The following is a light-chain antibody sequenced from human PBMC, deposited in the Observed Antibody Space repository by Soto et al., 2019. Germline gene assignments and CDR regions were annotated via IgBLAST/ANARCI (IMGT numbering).Light chain of an antibody. CDR3: HQYYATPT. CDR2: WAS. J-gene: IGKJ1*01. V-gene: IGKV4-1*01. Sequence: DIVLTQSPDSLPVSLGERATINCKSSQSVLYSSNNKNYLAWYQQKPGQPPKLLIYWASTRESGVPDRFSGSGSGTDFTLTISSLQAEDVAVYCCHQYYATPTFGQGTKVELK. CDR1: QSVLYSSNNKNY.